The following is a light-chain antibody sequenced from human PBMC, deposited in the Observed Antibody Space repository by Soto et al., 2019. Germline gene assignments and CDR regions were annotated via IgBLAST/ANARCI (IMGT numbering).Light chain of an antibody. J-gene: IGLJ1*01. Sequence: SVLAQPASVSGSPGQSITISCTGTSSDVGGYIYVSWYRQYPGTAPKLIIYEVSKRPSGVSNRFSGSKSGNTASLTISGLQAEDEADYYCSSYTSGSTPLVFGTGTKVTVL. CDR3: SSYTSGSTPLV. CDR2: EVS. CDR1: SSDVGGYIY. V-gene: IGLV2-14*01.